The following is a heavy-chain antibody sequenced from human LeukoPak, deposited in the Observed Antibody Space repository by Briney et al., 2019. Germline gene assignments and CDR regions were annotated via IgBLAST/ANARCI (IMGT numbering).Heavy chain of an antibody. Sequence: PGGSLRLSCAASGFKLSTYWMSWVRQAPGKGLEWVANIKQDGSEKYYVDSVKGRFTISRDNAKNSLYLQMNSLRAEDTAVYYCARELAVGGTWFDPWGQGTLVTVSS. J-gene: IGHJ5*02. V-gene: IGHV3-7*01. CDR1: GFKLSTYW. D-gene: IGHD6-19*01. CDR2: IKQDGSEK. CDR3: ARELAVGGTWFDP.